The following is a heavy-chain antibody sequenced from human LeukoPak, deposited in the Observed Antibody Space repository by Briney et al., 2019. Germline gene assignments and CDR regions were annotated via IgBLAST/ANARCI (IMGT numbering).Heavy chain of an antibody. V-gene: IGHV3-30*02. Sequence: GGSLRLSCAAPGFPFNTYNIHWIRQAPGRGREWVSFIRNDETEIHYADFAKGRFTISRDKSKNSLYLQMNSLRPDDTALYYCAKDGGRYRFDYWGQGTMVTVSS. CDR3: AKDGGRYRFDY. D-gene: IGHD3-16*02. CDR1: GFPFNTYN. CDR2: IRNDETEI. J-gene: IGHJ4*02.